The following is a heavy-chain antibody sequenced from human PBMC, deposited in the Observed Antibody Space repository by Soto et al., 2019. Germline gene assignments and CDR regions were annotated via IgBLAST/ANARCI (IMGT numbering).Heavy chain of an antibody. CDR1: GFILSTYA. Sequence: QVQLVESGGGVVQPGRSLRLSCAASGFILSTYAMYWVRQAPGKGLERVAVISYDGNNKYYADSVKGRFTISRDNSKNTLYLQMNSLRAEDTAVYYCARAGCDGGSCYTLVGLRYGMDV. D-gene: IGHD2-15*01. CDR3: ARAGCDGGSCYTLVGLRYGMDV. J-gene: IGHJ6*01. V-gene: IGHV3-30-3*01. CDR2: ISYDGNNK.